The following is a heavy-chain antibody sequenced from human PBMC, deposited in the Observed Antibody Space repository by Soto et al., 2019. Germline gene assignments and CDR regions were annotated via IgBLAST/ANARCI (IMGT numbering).Heavy chain of an antibody. CDR2: ISSSSSYI. CDR1: GFTFSSYS. CDR3: ARDGSSYCSSTSCYAYYYYYGMDV. Sequence: EVQLVESGGGLVKPGGSLRLSCAASGFTFSSYSMNWVRQAPGKGLEWVSSISSSSSYIYYADSVKGRFTISRDNAKNSLYRQMNSLRAEDTAVYYCARDGSSYCSSTSCYAYYYYYGMDVWGQGTTVTVSS. J-gene: IGHJ6*02. V-gene: IGHV3-21*01. D-gene: IGHD2-2*01.